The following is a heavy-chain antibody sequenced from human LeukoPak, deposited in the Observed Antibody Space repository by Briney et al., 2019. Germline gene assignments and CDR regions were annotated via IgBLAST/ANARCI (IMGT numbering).Heavy chain of an antibody. Sequence: GRSLRLSCAASGFTFDDYAMHWVRQALGKGLEWVSGISWNSGSIGYADSVKGRFTISRDNAKNSLYLQMNSLRAEDMALYYCAKVRVGGSYFQHWGQGTLVTVSS. D-gene: IGHD1-26*01. CDR1: GFTFDDYA. CDR2: ISWNSGSI. V-gene: IGHV3-9*03. J-gene: IGHJ1*01. CDR3: AKVRVGGSYFQH.